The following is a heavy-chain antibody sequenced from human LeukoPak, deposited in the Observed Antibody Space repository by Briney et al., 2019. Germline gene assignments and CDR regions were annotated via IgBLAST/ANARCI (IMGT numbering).Heavy chain of an antibody. D-gene: IGHD5-18*01. CDR1: GFTFSSYS. CDR3: ARGRGYSYGTDY. J-gene: IGHJ4*02. V-gene: IGHV3-48*04. CDR2: ISSISSTI. Sequence: PGGSLRLSCAASGFTFSSYSMNWVRQAPGKGLEWISYISSISSTIYKADSVKGRFTIYRDNAKNSLYLQMNSLRAEDTAVYYCARGRGYSYGTDYWGQGTLVTVSS.